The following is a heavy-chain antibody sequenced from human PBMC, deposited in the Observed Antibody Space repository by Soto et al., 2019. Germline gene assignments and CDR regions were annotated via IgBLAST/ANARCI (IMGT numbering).Heavy chain of an antibody. CDR1: GFTFSSYG. Sequence: QVQLVESGGGVVQPGRSLRLSGAASGFTFSSYGMHWVRQAPGKGLEWVAVIWYDGSNKYYADSVKGRFTISRDNSKNTLYLQMNSLRAEDTVVYYCAGQRSSSGSSAFEYCGQGTLVTVSS. J-gene: IGHJ4*02. V-gene: IGHV3-33*01. CDR3: AGQRSSSGSSAFEY. CDR2: IWYDGSNK. D-gene: IGHD6-19*01.